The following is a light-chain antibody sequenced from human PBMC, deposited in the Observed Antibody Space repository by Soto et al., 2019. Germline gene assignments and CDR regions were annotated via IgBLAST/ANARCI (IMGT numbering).Light chain of an antibody. V-gene: IGKV1-39*01. J-gene: IGKJ1*01. CDR1: QSISSY. Sequence: DIQMTQSPSSLSASVGDRVVITCRASQSISSYLNWYQQKPGKAPKLLIYAASNLQSGVPSRFSGSGSGTDFTLTISSLQPEDFATYYCQQSYSTSWTFGQGTKVDIK. CDR2: AAS. CDR3: QQSYSTSWT.